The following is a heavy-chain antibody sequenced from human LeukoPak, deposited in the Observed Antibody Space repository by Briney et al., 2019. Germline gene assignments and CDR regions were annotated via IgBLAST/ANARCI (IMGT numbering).Heavy chain of an antibody. V-gene: IGHV4-39*07. D-gene: IGHD2-2*01. J-gene: IGHJ5*02. CDR1: GGSISSSSYY. CDR2: IYYSGST. Sequence: SETLSLTCTVSGGSISSSSYYWGWIRQPPGKGLEWIGSIYYSGSTSYNPSLKSRVTISVDTSKNQISLKVRSVTAADTAVYYCARATEDCSSTSCYQYWFDPWGQGTLVTVSS. CDR3: ARATEDCSSTSCYQYWFDP.